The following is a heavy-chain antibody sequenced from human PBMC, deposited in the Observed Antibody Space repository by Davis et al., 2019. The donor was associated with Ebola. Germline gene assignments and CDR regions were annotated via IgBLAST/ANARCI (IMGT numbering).Heavy chain of an antibody. V-gene: IGHV3-7*01. CDR2: IKQDGSEK. J-gene: IGHJ4*02. Sequence: GESLKISCAASGFTFSDYWMGWVRQAPGKGLECVANIKQDGSEKYYVDSVKGRFTVSRDNAKNSLYLQMDSLRAEDTAVYYCAQQLGDYGGNALRYWGQGTLVTVSS. CDR3: AQQLGDYGGNALRY. CDR1: GFTFSDYW. D-gene: IGHD4-23*01.